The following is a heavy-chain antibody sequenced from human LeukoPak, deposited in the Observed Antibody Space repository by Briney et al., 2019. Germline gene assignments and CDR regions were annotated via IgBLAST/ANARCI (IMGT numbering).Heavy chain of an antibody. J-gene: IGHJ4*02. Sequence: KTGGSLRLSCAASNFAFNNYAMTWVRQAPGKGLEWVGRIRSYGYGGTTDYAAPVKGRFIISRDDSKDTVYLQMDSLKIEDTAVYHCCTVGGLNDVWLTYYYGYWGPGTRVAVSS. V-gene: IGHV3-15*01. CDR2: IRSYGYGGTT. CDR1: NFAFNNYA. D-gene: IGHD3-16*01. CDR3: CTVGGLNDVWLTYYYGY.